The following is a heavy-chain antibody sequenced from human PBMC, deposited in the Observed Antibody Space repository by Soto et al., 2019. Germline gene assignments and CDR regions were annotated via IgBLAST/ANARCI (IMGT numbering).Heavy chain of an antibody. CDR2: IYYSGST. J-gene: IGHJ4*02. Sequence: PSETLSLTCTVSGGSISSSSYYWGWIRQPPGKGLEWIGSIYYSGSTYYNPSLKSRVTISVDTSKNQFSLKLSSVTAADTAVYYCATGEMATIIYWGQGTLVTVST. CDR1: GGSISSSSYY. V-gene: IGHV4-39*01. CDR3: ATGEMATIIY. D-gene: IGHD5-12*01.